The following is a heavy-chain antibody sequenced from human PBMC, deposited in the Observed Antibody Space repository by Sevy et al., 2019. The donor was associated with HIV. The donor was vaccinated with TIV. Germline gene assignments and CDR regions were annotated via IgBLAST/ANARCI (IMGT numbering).Heavy chain of an antibody. Sequence: GGSLRLSCAASGFTFSSYWMSWVRQAPGKGLEWVANIKQDGSEKYYVDSVKGRFTISRDNAKNSLYLQMNSLRAEDTVVYYCARDRGVVATGGDWFDPWGQGTLVTVSS. V-gene: IGHV3-7*01. CDR3: ARDRGVVATGGDWFDP. CDR1: GFTFSSYW. D-gene: IGHD5-12*01. J-gene: IGHJ5*02. CDR2: IKQDGSEK.